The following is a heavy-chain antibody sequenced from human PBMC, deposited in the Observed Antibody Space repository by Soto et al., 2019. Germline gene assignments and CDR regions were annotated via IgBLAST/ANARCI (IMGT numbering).Heavy chain of an antibody. CDR2: VYSTGST. CDR1: GGAITAYY. J-gene: IGHJ5*02. D-gene: IGHD3-22*01. Sequence: PSETLSLTCTVSGGAITAYYWSWIRQPVGEGLQWIGRVYSTGSTNYNPSLRSRVTMSVDTSQNQFFLRLSSVTAADTAVHYCARDEYYDSNNWFDHWGQGILVTVSS. V-gene: IGHV4-4*07. CDR3: ARDEYYDSNNWFDH.